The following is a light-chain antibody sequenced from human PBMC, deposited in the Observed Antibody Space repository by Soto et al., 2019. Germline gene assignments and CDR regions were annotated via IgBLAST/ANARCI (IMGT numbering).Light chain of an antibody. J-gene: IGKJ2*01. CDR3: QQYNNWLLST. CDR1: QSVSSN. Sequence: EIVMTQSPATLSVSPGERATLSRRASQSVSSNLAWYQQKPGQAPRLLIYGASTRATGIPARFSGSGSGTEFTLPISSLQSEDFAVYYCQQYNNWLLSTFGQGTKLELK. CDR2: GAS. V-gene: IGKV3-15*01.